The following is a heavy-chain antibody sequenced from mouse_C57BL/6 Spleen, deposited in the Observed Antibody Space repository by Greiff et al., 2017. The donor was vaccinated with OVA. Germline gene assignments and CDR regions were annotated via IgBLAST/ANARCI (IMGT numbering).Heavy chain of an antibody. CDR1: GYTFTDYN. V-gene: IGHV1-22*01. CDR3: ARGGNWDNDY. CDR2: INPNNGGT. Sequence: EVKLQQSGPELVKPGASVKMSCKASGYTFTDYNMHWVKQSHGKSLEWIGYINPNNGGTSYNQKFKGKATLTVNKSSSTAYMELRSLTSEDSAVYYCARGGNWDNDYWGQGTTLTVSS. D-gene: IGHD4-1*01. J-gene: IGHJ2*01.